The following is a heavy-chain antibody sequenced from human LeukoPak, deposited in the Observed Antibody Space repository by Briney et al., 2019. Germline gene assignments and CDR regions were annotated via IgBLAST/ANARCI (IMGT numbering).Heavy chain of an antibody. CDR3: ARGSIAAAGYYYYYYMDV. CDR2: IYHSGST. J-gene: IGHJ6*03. Sequence: SETLSLTCTVSGYSISSGYYWGWIRQPPGKGLEWIGSIYHSGSTYYNPSLKSRVTISVDTSKNQFSLKLSSVTAADTAVYYCARGSIAAAGYYYYYYMDVWGKGTAVTVSS. D-gene: IGHD6-13*01. CDR1: GYSISSGYY. V-gene: IGHV4-38-2*02.